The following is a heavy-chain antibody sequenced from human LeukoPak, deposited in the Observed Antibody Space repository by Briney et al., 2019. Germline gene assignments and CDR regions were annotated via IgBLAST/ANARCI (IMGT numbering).Heavy chain of an antibody. Sequence: PSETLSLTCTVSGGSISSSSYYWSWIRQPPGKGLEWIGSIYYSGSTYYNPSLKSRVAISVDTSKNQFSLKLNSVTAADTAVYYCARTPLHCSSTSCYHIFDYWGQGTLVTVSS. CDR2: IYYSGST. CDR1: GGSISSSSYY. J-gene: IGHJ4*02. V-gene: IGHV4-39*01. CDR3: ARTPLHCSSTSCYHIFDY. D-gene: IGHD2-2*01.